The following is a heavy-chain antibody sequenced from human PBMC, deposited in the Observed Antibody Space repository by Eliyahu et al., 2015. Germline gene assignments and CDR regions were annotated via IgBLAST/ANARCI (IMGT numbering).Heavy chain of an antibody. CDR2: IYHSGST. CDR1: GASISSGGHY. Sequence: QVQLQESGPGLVKPSQTLSLTXTFSGASISSGGHYWXWIRQHPGKGLEWIGYIYHSGSTNYNPSLKSRVTILVDTSKNQFSLSLNSVTAADTAVYYCARGPPGDYWGQGTLVTVSS. CDR3: ARGPPGDY. J-gene: IGHJ4*02. V-gene: IGHV4-31*03.